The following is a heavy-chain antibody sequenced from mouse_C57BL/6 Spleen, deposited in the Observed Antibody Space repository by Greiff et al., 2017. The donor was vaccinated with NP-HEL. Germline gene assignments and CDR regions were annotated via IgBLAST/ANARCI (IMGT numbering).Heavy chain of an antibody. J-gene: IGHJ3*01. Sequence: QVQLQQSGTELVKPGASVKLSCKASGYTFTSYWMHWVKQRPGQGLEWIGNINPSNGGTNYNEKFKSKATLTVDKSSSTAYMQLSSLTSEDSAVYYCARFPIYDGYYAWFAYWGQGTLVTVSA. CDR2: INPSNGGT. D-gene: IGHD2-3*01. V-gene: IGHV1-53*01. CDR1: GYTFTSYW. CDR3: ARFPIYDGYYAWFAY.